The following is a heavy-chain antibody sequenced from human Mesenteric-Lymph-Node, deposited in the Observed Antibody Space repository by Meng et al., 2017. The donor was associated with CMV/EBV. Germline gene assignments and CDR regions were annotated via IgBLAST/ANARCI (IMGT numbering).Heavy chain of an antibody. V-gene: IGHV3-11*01. Sequence: GESLKISCAASGFTFSDYYISWIRQAPGQGLEWVAHISNSGSAIHYADSVKGQFTISRDNAKNSLFLQMNSLRAEDTAFYYCARGKYFPYYFDYWGQGTLVTVSS. CDR2: ISNSGSAI. CDR3: ARGKYFPYYFDY. J-gene: IGHJ4*02. CDR1: GFTFSDYY. D-gene: IGHD2/OR15-2a*01.